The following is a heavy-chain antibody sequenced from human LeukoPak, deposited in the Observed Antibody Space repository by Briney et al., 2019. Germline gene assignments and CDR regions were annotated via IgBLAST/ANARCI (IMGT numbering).Heavy chain of an antibody. D-gene: IGHD5-18*01. V-gene: IGHV3-48*01. Sequence: GGSLRLSCAASGFRFSSSSMNWVRQAPGKGLEWISFISSSSRTIYYADSVKGRFTISRDNAKNSLYLQVKSLRAEDTAVYYCSAGDSYGEGLDYWGQGTLVTVSS. J-gene: IGHJ4*02. CDR3: SAGDSYGEGLDY. CDR2: ISSSSRTI. CDR1: GFRFSSSS.